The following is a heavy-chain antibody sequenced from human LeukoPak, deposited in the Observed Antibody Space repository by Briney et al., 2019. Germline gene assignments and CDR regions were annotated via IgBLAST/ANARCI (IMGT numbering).Heavy chain of an antibody. V-gene: IGHV4-59*01. J-gene: IGHJ4*02. D-gene: IGHD4-23*01. CDR2: IYYSGST. CDR1: GDSISSYH. Sequence: PSETLSLTCTVSGDSISSYHWGWIRQPPGKGLEWIGYIYYSGSTNYNPSLKSRVTISVDTSKNQFSLKLSSVTAADTAVYYCARGGSRGGLFPLWGQGTLVTVSS. CDR3: ARGGSRGGLFPL.